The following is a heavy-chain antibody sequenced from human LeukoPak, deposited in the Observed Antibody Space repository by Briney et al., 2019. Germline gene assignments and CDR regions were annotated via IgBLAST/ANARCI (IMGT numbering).Heavy chain of an antibody. J-gene: IGHJ6*03. CDR2: INHSGST. CDR3: ARATVRHYYYMDV. V-gene: IGHV4-34*01. D-gene: IGHD3-10*01. CDR1: GGSFSGYY. Sequence: SETLSLTCAVYGGSFSGYYWSWIRQPPGKGLEWIGEINHSGSTNYNPSLKSRVTISVDTSKNQFSLELSSVTAADTAVYYCARATVRHYYYMDVWGKGTTVTVSS.